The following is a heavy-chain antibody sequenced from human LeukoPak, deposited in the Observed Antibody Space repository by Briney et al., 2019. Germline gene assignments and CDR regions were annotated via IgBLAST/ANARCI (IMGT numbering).Heavy chain of an antibody. CDR3: AREDVAVAGTVYY. V-gene: IGHV1-2*02. Sequence: ASVKVSCKASGFTFTAYYIHWVRQAPGQGLEWMGWINANAGGTNYAQKFQGRVTVTRDTSINTAYMELSGLTSDDTAVYYCAREDVAVAGTVYYWGQGTLVTVSS. D-gene: IGHD6-19*01. CDR2: INANAGGT. J-gene: IGHJ4*02. CDR1: GFTFTAYY.